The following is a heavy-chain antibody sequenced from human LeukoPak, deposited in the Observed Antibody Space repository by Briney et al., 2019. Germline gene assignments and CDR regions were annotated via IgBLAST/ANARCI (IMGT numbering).Heavy chain of an antibody. J-gene: IGHJ5*02. CDR2: IYHSGST. CDR1: GGSISNTNW. D-gene: IGHD3-10*01. CDR3: ARTSRINMVLDP. V-gene: IGHV4/OR15-8*01. Sequence: PSETLSLTCGVSGGSISNTNWWTWVRQPPGKGLEWIGEIYHSGSTNYNPSLKSRVTISVDKSKNQFSPKLSSVTAADTAVYYCARTSRINMVLDPWGQGTLVTVSS.